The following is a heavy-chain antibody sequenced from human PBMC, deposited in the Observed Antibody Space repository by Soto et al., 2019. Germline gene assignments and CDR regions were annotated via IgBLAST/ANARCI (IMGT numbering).Heavy chain of an antibody. CDR2: INHVGRP. CDR1: NGSFMGYY. D-gene: IGHD3-3*01. CDR3: ASISGGRFLDKGDY. Sequence: QVQLHQWGAGLLKPSEILSLTCAVYNGSFMGYYWTWVRQPPGKGLEWIGEINHVGRPNYNPSLKSRAVISIDTSKQQFSLRLNSLTAADTAVYYWASISGGRFLDKGDYWGQGIQVTVSS. V-gene: IGHV4-34*01. J-gene: IGHJ4*02.